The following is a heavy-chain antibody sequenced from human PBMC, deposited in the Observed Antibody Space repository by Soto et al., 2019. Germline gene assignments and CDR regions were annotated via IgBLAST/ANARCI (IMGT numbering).Heavy chain of an antibody. D-gene: IGHD2-15*01. Sequence: QVQLQESGPGLVKPSETLSLTCTVSGGSVSSGSYYWSWIRQPPGKGLEWIWYIYYSGSTNYNPSLKSRVTRSVDTSKNQFSLKRSSVTAADTAVYYCAREDCSGGSCYLFDPWGQGTLVTVSS. V-gene: IGHV4-61*01. J-gene: IGHJ5*02. CDR1: GGSVSSGSYY. CDR3: AREDCSGGSCYLFDP. CDR2: IYYSGST.